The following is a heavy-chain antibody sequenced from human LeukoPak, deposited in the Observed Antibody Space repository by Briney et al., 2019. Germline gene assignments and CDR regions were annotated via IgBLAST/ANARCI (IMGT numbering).Heavy chain of an antibody. CDR2: IYSGGST. Sequence: PGGSLRLSCAASGDTVSSNYMSWVRQAPGKGLEWVSVIYSGGSTYYADSVKGRFTISRDNSKNTLYLHMNSLRAEDTAVYYCARVLSLLGGFDPWGQGTLVTVSS. CDR1: GDTVSSNY. V-gene: IGHV3-53*01. J-gene: IGHJ5*02. CDR3: ARVLSLLGGFDP. D-gene: IGHD3-10*01.